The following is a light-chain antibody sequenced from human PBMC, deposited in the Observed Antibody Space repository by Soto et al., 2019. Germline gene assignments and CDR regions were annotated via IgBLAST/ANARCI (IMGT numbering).Light chain of an antibody. Sequence: EIVLTQSPATLSLSPGERATLSCRASQSVSSYLAWYQQKPGQAPRLLIYGASTRATTIPARFSGSGSGTEFTLTISSLQSEDFAVYYCQQYNNWPPSITFGQGTRLEIK. CDR3: QQYNNWPPSIT. J-gene: IGKJ5*01. CDR2: GAS. V-gene: IGKV3-15*01. CDR1: QSVSSY.